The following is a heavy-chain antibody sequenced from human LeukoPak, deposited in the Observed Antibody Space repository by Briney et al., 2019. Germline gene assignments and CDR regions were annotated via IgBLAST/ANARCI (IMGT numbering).Heavy chain of an antibody. J-gene: IGHJ3*02. D-gene: IGHD3-10*01. Sequence: ASVKVSCKASGYTFTGYYMHWVRQAPGQGLEWMGWINPNSGGTNYAQKFQGRVTMTRDTSISTAYMELSRLRSEDTAVYYCAAERITMVRGVNSRDAFDIWGQGTMVTVSS. CDR1: GYTFTGYY. CDR3: AAERITMVRGVNSRDAFDI. CDR2: INPNSGGT. V-gene: IGHV1-2*02.